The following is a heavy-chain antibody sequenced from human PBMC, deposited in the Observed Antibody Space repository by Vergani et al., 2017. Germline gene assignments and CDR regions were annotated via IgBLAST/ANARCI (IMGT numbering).Heavy chain of an antibody. J-gene: IGHJ2*01. CDR3: ARGRRARHFDL. CDR2: INHSGST. V-gene: IGHV4-34*01. D-gene: IGHD6-25*01. Sequence: QVQLPQWGAGLLKPSETLSLTCAVYGGSFSGYYWSWIRQPPGKGLEWIGEINHSGSTNYNPSLKSRVTISVDTSKNQFSLKLSSVTAADTAVYYCARGRRARHFDLWGRGTLVTVSS. CDR1: GGSFSGYY.